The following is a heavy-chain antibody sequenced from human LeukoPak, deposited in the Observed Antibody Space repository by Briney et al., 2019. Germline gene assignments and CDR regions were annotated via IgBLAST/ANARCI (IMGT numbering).Heavy chain of an antibody. Sequence: GGSLRLSCAVSGFIFSSYEMNWVRQAPGKGLEWVSAISNSGGSTYYADSVKGRFTISRDNSKNTLYMQMNSLRVEDTAVYYCAKESAEAVNSLDYWGQGTLVTVSS. CDR1: GFIFSSYE. CDR2: ISNSGGST. J-gene: IGHJ4*02. V-gene: IGHV3-23*01. D-gene: IGHD1-1*01. CDR3: AKESAEAVNSLDY.